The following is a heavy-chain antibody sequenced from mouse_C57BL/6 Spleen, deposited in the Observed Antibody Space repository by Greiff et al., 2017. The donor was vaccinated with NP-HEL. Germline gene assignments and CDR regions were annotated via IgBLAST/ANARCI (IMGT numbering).Heavy chain of an antibody. D-gene: IGHD2-5*01. Sequence: VQLQQSGAELVKPGASVKLSCTASGFNIKDYYMHWVKQRTEQGLEWIGRIDPEDGETKYDPKFQGKATITADTSSNTAYLKLRSLTSEDTAVYYGAEAYYSNNAWGAYWGQGTTVTVSA. CDR3: AEAYYSNNAWGAY. J-gene: IGHJ3*01. CDR2: IDPEDGET. V-gene: IGHV14-2*01. CDR1: GFNIKDYY.